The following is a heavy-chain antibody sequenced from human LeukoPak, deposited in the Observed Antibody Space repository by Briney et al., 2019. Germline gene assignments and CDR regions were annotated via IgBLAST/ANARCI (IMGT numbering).Heavy chain of an antibody. Sequence: GGSLRLSCAASGFNFIDYSMNWVRQAPGKGLEWISYIGISSGNTKYADSVKGRFTISRDKARNSLYLQMNSLRVEDTAMYYCARDHRYTFDNWGHGTLVTVSS. J-gene: IGHJ4*01. CDR3: ARDHRYTFDN. CDR1: GFNFIDYS. D-gene: IGHD5-24*01. V-gene: IGHV3-48*01. CDR2: IGISSGNT.